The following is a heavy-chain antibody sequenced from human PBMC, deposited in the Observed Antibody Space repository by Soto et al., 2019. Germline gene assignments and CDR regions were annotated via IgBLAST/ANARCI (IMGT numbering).Heavy chain of an antibody. CDR1: GGTFSSYA. D-gene: IGHD3-22*01. CDR3: ARGGDYYDSRGELDY. J-gene: IGHJ4*02. CDR2: IIPIFGTA. V-gene: IGHV1-69*12. Sequence: QVQLVQSGAEVKKPGSSVKVSCKASGGTFSSYAISWVRQAPGQGLEWMGGIIPIFGTANYAQKFQGRVTIXXDXSXXPANMELSSLRSEDTAVYYCARGGDYYDSRGELDYWGQGPLVTVSS.